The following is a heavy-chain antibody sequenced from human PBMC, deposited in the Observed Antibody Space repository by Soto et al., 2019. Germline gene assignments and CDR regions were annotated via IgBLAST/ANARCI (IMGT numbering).Heavy chain of an antibody. CDR2: IIPIFGTA. CDR1: GGTFSSYA. J-gene: IGHJ5*02. V-gene: IGHV1-69*01. Sequence: SVKVSSTASGGTFSSYAISWVRQAPGEGLEWMGGIIPIFGTANYAQKFQGRVTITADESTSTAYMELSSLRSEDTAVYYCARVWSQRIAAAGTPRHNWFDPWGQGTLVTVSS. CDR3: ARVWSQRIAAAGTPRHNWFDP. D-gene: IGHD6-13*01.